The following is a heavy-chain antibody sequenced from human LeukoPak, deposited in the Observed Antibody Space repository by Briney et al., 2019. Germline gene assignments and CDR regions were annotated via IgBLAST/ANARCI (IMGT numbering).Heavy chain of an antibody. V-gene: IGHV4-4*02. CDR1: GGSISSSNW. CDR2: IYHSGST. CDR3: AREGGRIAAAGRGYFDY. J-gene: IGHJ4*02. D-gene: IGHD6-13*01. Sequence: SETLSLTCAVSGGSISSSNWWSWVRQPPGKGLEWIGEIYHSGSTNYNPSLKSRVTISVDKSKNQFSLKLSSVTAADTAVYYCAREGGRIAAAGRGYFDYWGQGTLVTVSS.